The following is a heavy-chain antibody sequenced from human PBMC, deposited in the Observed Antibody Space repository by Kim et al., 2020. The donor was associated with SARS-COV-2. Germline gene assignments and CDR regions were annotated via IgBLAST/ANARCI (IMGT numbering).Heavy chain of an antibody. Sequence: SLKSRVTISVDTSKNQFSLKLSSVTAADTAVYYCARSGAYSGYDWNYFDYWGQGTLVTVSS. D-gene: IGHD5-12*01. V-gene: IGHV4-39*01. J-gene: IGHJ4*02. CDR3: ARSGAYSGYDWNYFDY.